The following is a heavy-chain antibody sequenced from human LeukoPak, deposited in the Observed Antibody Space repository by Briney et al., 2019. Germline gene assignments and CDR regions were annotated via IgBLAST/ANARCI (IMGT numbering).Heavy chain of an antibody. CDR3: ARKMYYYDSSGLAQFDY. CDR2: INAGNGNT. D-gene: IGHD3-22*01. V-gene: IGHV1-3*01. J-gene: IGHJ4*02. CDR1: GYTFTNYA. Sequence: GASVKVSCKASGYTFTNYAMHWVRQAPGQRPEWMGWINAGNGNTKYSQKFQGRVTITRDTSASTVYMELTSLRSEDTAVYYCARKMYYYDSSGLAQFDYWGQGTLVTVSS.